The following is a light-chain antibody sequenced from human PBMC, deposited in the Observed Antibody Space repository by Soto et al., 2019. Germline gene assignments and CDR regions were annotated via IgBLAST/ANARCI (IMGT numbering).Light chain of an antibody. CDR2: DAS. CDR1: QTVRNNY. CDR3: QQRSNWPRT. J-gene: IGKJ5*01. Sequence: EFLLTQSPGTLSLSPGERATLSCRASQTVRNNYLAWYQQKPGQAPKLLIYDASSRDTGIPDRFSGGGSGTDFTLPISRLEPEDFEVYYCQQRSNWPRTFGPGTRLEIK. V-gene: IGKV3D-20*02.